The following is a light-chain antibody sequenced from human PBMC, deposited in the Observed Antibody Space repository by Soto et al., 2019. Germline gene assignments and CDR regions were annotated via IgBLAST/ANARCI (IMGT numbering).Light chain of an antibody. CDR1: SSDVGGYKY. J-gene: IGLJ1*01. V-gene: IGLV2-8*01. Sequence: QSALTQPPSASGSPGQSVTISCTGTSSDVGGYKYVSWYQQHPGKAPQLMIFEVNKRPSGVPDRFSGSKSGNTASLTVSVLQAEDEADYYCSSYAGINNLGVFGTGTKLTVL. CDR2: EVN. CDR3: SSYAGINNLGV.